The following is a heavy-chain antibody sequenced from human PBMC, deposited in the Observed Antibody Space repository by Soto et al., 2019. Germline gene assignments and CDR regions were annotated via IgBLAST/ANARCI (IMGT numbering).Heavy chain of an antibody. D-gene: IGHD1-1*01. CDR3: ASQRVSYATAF. CDR1: GFTFSSYA. V-gene: IGHV3-23*01. J-gene: IGHJ6*02. CDR2: ISGNGGNT. Sequence: GGSLRLSCAASGFTFSSYALSWVRQAPGKGLEWVSIISGNGGNTYYEDPVKGRFSISRDNSKNTLYQQMHSLSAEVTAVYYCASQRVSYATAFWGHGTTVTGSS.